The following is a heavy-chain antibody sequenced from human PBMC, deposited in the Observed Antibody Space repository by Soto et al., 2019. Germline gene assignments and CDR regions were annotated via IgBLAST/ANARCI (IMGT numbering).Heavy chain of an antibody. CDR3: ATKSQQWFFDY. CDR1: GGSISSSHW. CDR2: IFHSGST. V-gene: IGHV4-4*02. D-gene: IGHD2-8*01. J-gene: IGHJ4*02. Sequence: QVQLQESGPGLVKPSETLSLTCAVSGGSISSSHWWSWVRQPPGKGLEWIGEIFHSGSTGDNPSLKSRVTISIDMSKNQFSLQLSSVTAADTAVYYCATKSQQWFFDYWGQGILVTVSS.